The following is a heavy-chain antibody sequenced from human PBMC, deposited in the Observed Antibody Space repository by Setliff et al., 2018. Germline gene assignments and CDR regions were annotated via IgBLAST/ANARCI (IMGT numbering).Heavy chain of an antibody. CDR3: AGVLVLGYNLFDP. V-gene: IGHV4-4*09. CDR1: GGSISGYY. Sequence: SETLSLTCTVSGGSISGYYWGWIRQPPGKGLEWIGKIYTSGNTNYNPSLKIRVSISVDTSTNQFPLMLNSVTAADSSVYFCAGVLVLGYNLFDPWGQGTLVTVSS. J-gene: IGHJ5*02. CDR2: IYTSGNT. D-gene: IGHD3-10*01.